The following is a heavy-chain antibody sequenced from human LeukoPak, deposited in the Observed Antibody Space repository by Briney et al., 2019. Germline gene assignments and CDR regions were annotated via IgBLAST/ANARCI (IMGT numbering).Heavy chain of an antibody. Sequence: PGGSLRLSCAASGVTFSSYWMSWVRQAPGKGLEWVANIKQDGSEKYYVDSVKGRFTISRDNAKNSLYLQMNSLRAEDTAVYYCARGYVYFDYWGQGTLVTVSS. CDR3: ARGYVYFDY. D-gene: IGHD1-1*01. CDR2: IKQDGSEK. V-gene: IGHV3-7*01. CDR1: GVTFSSYW. J-gene: IGHJ4*02.